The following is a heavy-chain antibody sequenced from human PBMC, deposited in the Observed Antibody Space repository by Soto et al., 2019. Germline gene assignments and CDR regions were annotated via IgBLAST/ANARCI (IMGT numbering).Heavy chain of an antibody. CDR1: GDSITGDNW. V-gene: IGHV4-4*02. CDR2: IHHSGAT. Sequence: SETLSLTCAVSGDSITGDNWWSWVRQPPGKGLEWIGEIHHSGATNYKPSLKSRVTISVDKSKNQFSLKLNSVTAADTAMFYCATQGFYRMGVWGRGTTVT. J-gene: IGHJ6*02. CDR3: ATQGFYRMGV.